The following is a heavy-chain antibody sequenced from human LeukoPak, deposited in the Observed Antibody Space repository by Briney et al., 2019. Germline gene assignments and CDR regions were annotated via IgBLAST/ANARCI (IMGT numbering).Heavy chain of an antibody. CDR2: ISTYSGNT. D-gene: IGHD6-19*01. CDR1: GYTFTSYG. V-gene: IGHV1-18*01. Sequence: AASVKVSCKTSGYTFTSYGISWVRQAPGQGLEWMGWISTYSGNTNYAQKLQGRVTMTTDTSTSTAYMELRSLRSDDTAVYYCARDPHEFSSGWSHFDYWGHGTLVTVSS. CDR3: ARDPHEFSSGWSHFDY. J-gene: IGHJ4*01.